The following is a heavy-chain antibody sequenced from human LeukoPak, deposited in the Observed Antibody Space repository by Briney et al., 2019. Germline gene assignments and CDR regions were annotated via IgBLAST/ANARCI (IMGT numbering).Heavy chain of an antibody. J-gene: IGHJ1*01. CDR3: ARAPSEIGGYYPEYFRH. CDR1: GFTFSSYW. CDR2: IKSGGKT. V-gene: IGHV3-74*01. D-gene: IGHD3-22*01. Sequence: GGSLRLSCAASGFTFSSYWMHWVRQAPGKGLEWVSRIKSGGKTNYADSVKGRFTISRDNAKNTVSLQMNSLRGEDTGVYYCARAPSEIGGYYPEYFRHWGQGTLVTVSS.